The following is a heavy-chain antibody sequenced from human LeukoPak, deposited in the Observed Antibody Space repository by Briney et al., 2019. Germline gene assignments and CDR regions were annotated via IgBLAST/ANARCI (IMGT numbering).Heavy chain of an antibody. J-gene: IGHJ4*02. CDR1: GFTFSSYA. D-gene: IGHD2-2*01. Sequence: GGSLRLSCAASGFTFSSYAMHWVRQAPGKGLEWVAVISYDGSNKYYADSVKGRFTISRDNSKNTLYLQMNSLRAEDTAVYYCARGCITYSTSCYDGLDYSFDYWGQGTLVTVSS. CDR3: ARGCITYSTSCYDGLDYSFDY. V-gene: IGHV3-30-3*01. CDR2: ISYDGSNK.